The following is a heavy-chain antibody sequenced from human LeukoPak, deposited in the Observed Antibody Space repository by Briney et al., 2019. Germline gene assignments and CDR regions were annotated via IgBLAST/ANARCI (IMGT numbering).Heavy chain of an antibody. CDR3: AVGYQLLPFDY. V-gene: IGHV1-2*02. J-gene: IGHJ4*02. CDR1: GYTFTGYY. Sequence: ASVKVSCKASGYTFTGYYMHWVRQAPGQGLEWMGWINPNSGCTNYAQKFQGRVTMTRDTSISTAYMELSRLRSDDTAVYYCAVGYQLLPFDYWGQGTLVTVSS. D-gene: IGHD2-2*01. CDR2: INPNSGCT.